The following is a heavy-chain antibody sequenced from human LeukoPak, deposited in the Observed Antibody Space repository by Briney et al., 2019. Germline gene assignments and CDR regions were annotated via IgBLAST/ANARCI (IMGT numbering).Heavy chain of an antibody. CDR3: ARDSPYDFWSGYSSYYFDY. J-gene: IGHJ4*02. CDR1: GFTFSSYG. D-gene: IGHD3-3*01. V-gene: IGHV3-33*01. Sequence: PGGSVRLSCAASGFTFSSYGMHWVRQAPGKGLEWVAVIWYDGSNKYYADSVKGRFTISRDNSKNTLYLQMNSLRAEDTAVYYCARDSPYDFWSGYSSYYFDYWGQGTLVTVSS. CDR2: IWYDGSNK.